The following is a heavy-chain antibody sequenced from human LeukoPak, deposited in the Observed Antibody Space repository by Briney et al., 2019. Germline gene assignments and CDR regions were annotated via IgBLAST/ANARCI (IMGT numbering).Heavy chain of an antibody. Sequence: SETLSLTCAVYGGSFSGYYWSWIRQPPGKGLEWIGEINHSGSTYYNPSLKSRVTISVDTSKNQFSLKLSSVTAADTAVYYCARERWDYYDSSGYSVGFDYWGQGTLVTVSS. CDR1: GGSFSGYY. CDR2: INHSGST. CDR3: ARERWDYYDSSGYSVGFDY. J-gene: IGHJ4*02. D-gene: IGHD3-22*01. V-gene: IGHV4-34*09.